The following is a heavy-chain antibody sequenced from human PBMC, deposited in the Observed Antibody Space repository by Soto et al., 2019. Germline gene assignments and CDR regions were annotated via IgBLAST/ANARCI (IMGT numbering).Heavy chain of an antibody. CDR3: ARASSSSIWFDP. D-gene: IGHD6-6*01. CDR1: GGSISSYY. Sequence: SETLSLTCTVSGGSISSYYWSWIRQPPGKGLEWIGYIYYSGSTNYNPSLKSRVTISVDTSKNQFSLKLSSVTAADTAVYYCARASSSSIWFDPWGQGTLVTVSS. CDR2: IYYSGST. J-gene: IGHJ5*02. V-gene: IGHV4-59*01.